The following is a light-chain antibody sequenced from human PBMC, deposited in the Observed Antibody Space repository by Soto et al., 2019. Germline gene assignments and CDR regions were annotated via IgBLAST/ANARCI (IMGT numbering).Light chain of an antibody. CDR1: SSDVGSSNL. CDR2: EGS. J-gene: IGLJ2*01. V-gene: IGLV2-23*01. Sequence: QSALTQPASVSGSPGQSITIPCTGTSSDVGSSNLVSWYQQHPGKAPKLIIYEGSKRPSGVSNRFSGSKSGYTASLTISGLQAEDEADYYCCSYVKSAPVVFGGGTQLTVL. CDR3: CSYVKSAPVV.